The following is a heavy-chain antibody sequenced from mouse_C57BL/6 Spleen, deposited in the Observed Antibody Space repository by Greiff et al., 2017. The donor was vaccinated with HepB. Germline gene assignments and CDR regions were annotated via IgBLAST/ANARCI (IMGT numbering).Heavy chain of an antibody. D-gene: IGHD2-4*01. CDR1: GFSLTSYG. V-gene: IGHV2-2*01. CDR3: ARKDDYDARDWYFDV. J-gene: IGHJ1*03. CDR2: IWSGGST. Sequence: QVQLKESGPGLVQPSQSLSITCTVSGFSLTSYGVHWVRQSPGKGLEWLGVIWSGGSTDYNAAFISRLSISKDNSKSQVFFKKNSLQADDTAIYYCARKDDYDARDWYFDVWGTGTTVTVSS.